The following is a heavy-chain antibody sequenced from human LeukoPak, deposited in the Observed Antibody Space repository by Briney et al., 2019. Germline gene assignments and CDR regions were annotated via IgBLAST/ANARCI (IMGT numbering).Heavy chain of an antibody. Sequence: GGSLRLSCAASGFTFSIYSMTWVRQAPGKGLEWVSYISSSSSHKYYADSVKGRFTISRDNAKNSLYVQMNSLRAEDTAVYYCARDGYGDYAFDYRGQGTLVTVSS. CDR3: ARDGYGDYAFDY. J-gene: IGHJ4*02. CDR2: ISSSSSHK. CDR1: GFTFSIYS. D-gene: IGHD4-17*01. V-gene: IGHV3-21*01.